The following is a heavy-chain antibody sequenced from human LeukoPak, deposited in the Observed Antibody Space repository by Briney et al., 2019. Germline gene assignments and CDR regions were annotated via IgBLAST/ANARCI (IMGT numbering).Heavy chain of an antibody. CDR2: IYTSGNT. Sequence: SETLSLTCTVSGGSISSYYWSWIRQPAGRGLEWIGHIYTSGNTNYNPSLKSRVTMSVDTSKNQFSLKLRSVTAADTAVYYCARDGYYFDSSGYYFWGQGTLVTVSS. CDR1: GGSISSYY. D-gene: IGHD3-22*01. V-gene: IGHV4-4*07. J-gene: IGHJ4*02. CDR3: ARDGYYFDSSGYYF.